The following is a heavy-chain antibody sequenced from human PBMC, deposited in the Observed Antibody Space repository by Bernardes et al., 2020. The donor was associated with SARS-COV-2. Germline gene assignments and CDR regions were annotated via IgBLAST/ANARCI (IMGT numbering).Heavy chain of an antibody. V-gene: IGHV3-13*01. J-gene: IGHJ6*02. CDR1: GFTFSRYD. CDR2: IGREGET. D-gene: IGHD3-16*02. CDR3: TRSTAGPGGWSRYNYYYGMDV. Sequence: GGSLRLSCAASGFTFSRYDMHWVRQSAGKGLEWVTVIGREGETFYAGSVKGRFTISRDNAKNSLYLQMNSLRAGDTAVYYCTRSTAGPGGWSRYNYYYGMDVWGQGTSVTVSS.